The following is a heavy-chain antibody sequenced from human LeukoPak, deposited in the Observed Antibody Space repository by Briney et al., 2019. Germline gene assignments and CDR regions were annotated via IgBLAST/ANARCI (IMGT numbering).Heavy chain of an antibody. CDR1: GYTFTSYG. CDR3: ARDNLPFWSGYPPFYYYYMDV. J-gene: IGHJ6*03. V-gene: IGHV1-18*01. CDR2: ISAYNGNT. Sequence: GASVKVSCKASGYTFTSYGISWVRQAPGQGLEWMGWISAYNGNTNYAQKLQGRVTMTTDTSTSTAYMELRSLRSDDTAVYYCARDNLPFWSGYPPFYYYYMDVWGKGTTVTVSS. D-gene: IGHD3-3*01.